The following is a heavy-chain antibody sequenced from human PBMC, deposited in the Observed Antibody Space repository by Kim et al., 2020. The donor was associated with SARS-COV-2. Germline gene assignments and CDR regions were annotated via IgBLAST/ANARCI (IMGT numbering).Heavy chain of an antibody. V-gene: IGHV6-1*01. J-gene: IGHJ6*02. CDR1: GDSVSSNSAS. Sequence: SQTLSLSCAISGDSVSSNSASWNWIRQSPSRGLEWLGRTYYRSKWYFDYAVSVKSRISISPDTSKNQFSLHLNSVTPEDTAVYYCATHFLDVWGQGTTVTVSS. CDR3: ATHFLDV. D-gene: IGHD3-3*02. CDR2: TYYRSKWYF.